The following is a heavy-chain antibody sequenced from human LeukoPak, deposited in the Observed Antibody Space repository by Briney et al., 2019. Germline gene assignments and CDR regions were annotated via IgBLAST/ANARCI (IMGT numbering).Heavy chain of an antibody. CDR1: GGSISSYY. J-gene: IGHJ4*02. D-gene: IGHD5-12*01. Sequence: SETLSLTCTVSGGSISSYYWSWIRQPPGKGLEWIGYIYYSGSTNYNPSLKSRVTISEDTSKNQFSLKLSSVTAADTAVYYCARHGGGYDYDYWGQGTLVTVSS. CDR3: ARHGGGYDYDY. V-gene: IGHV4-59*08. CDR2: IYYSGST.